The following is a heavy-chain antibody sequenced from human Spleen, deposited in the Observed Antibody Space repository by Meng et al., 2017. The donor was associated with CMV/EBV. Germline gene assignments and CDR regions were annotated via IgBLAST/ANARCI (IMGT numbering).Heavy chain of an antibody. CDR2: ISSSGNTI. V-gene: IGHV3-48*04. CDR1: GFTFSNYN. CDR3: ARGGGSFPDH. D-gene: IGHD1-26*01. Sequence: GGSLRLSCAASGFTFSNYNMNWVRQAPGKGLEWVSYISSSGNTIYHADSVKGRFIISRDNAKNSLYLQMNSLRGEDTAVYYCARGGGSFPDHWGQGTLVTVSS. J-gene: IGHJ4*02.